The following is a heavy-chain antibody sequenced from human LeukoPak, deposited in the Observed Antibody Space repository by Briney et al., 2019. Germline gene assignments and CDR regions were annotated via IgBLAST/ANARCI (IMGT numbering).Heavy chain of an antibody. CDR3: VRDHIYAFDI. V-gene: IGHV3-33*01. CDR1: GFTFSGYG. Sequence: GGSLGLSCAASGFTFSGYGMHWVRQAPGKGLEWVAVIWYDGSNKYYADSVKGRFTISRDNSKNSLYLQMNSLRAEDTAVYYCVRDHIYAFDIWGQGTMVTVSS. D-gene: IGHD2-21*01. J-gene: IGHJ3*02. CDR2: IWYDGSNK.